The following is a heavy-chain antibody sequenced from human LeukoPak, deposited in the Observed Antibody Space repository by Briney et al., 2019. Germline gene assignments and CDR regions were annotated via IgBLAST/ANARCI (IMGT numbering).Heavy chain of an antibody. D-gene: IGHD1-14*01. Sequence: PSETLSLTCTVSGGSISSGSYYWSWIRQPAGKGLEWIGRIYTSGSTSYNPSLKSRVTISVDTSKNQFSLKLSSVTAADTAVYYCARAEGWGDSPPPEFNWFDPWGQGTLVTVSS. J-gene: IGHJ5*02. CDR3: ARAEGWGDSPPPEFNWFDP. V-gene: IGHV4-61*02. CDR2: IYTSGST. CDR1: GGSISSGSYY.